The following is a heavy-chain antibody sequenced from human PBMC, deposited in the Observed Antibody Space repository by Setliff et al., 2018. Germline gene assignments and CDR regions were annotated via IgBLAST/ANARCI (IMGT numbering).Heavy chain of an antibody. CDR2: INSDGSSI. CDR1: GFTFSSHW. D-gene: IGHD5-12*01. Sequence: AGGSLRLSCAGSGFTFSSHWMYWVRQAPGKGLVWVSRINSDGSSITYADSVKGRFTISRDNSKNSLYLHMNSLRAEDTAVYYCTRARDIAPTYYYMDVWGKGTTVTVSS. V-gene: IGHV3-74*01. J-gene: IGHJ6*03. CDR3: TRARDIAPTYYYMDV.